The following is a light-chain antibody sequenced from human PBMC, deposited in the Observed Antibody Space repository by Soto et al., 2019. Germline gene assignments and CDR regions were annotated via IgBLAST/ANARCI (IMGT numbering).Light chain of an antibody. J-gene: IGKJ1*01. CDR3: QHYYNYPWT. V-gene: IGKV1-5*03. Sequence: DIQMTQSPSTLSGSVGDRVTITCRAGQTISSWLAWYQQKPGKAPKLLIYKASTLKSGVPSRFSGSGSGTEFTLTISSLQPDDFATYYCQHYYNYPWTFGQGTKVDIK. CDR2: KAS. CDR1: QTISSW.